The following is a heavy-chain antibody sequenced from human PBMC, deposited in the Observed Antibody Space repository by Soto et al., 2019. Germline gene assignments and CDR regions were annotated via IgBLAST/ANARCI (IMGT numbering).Heavy chain of an antibody. J-gene: IGHJ4*02. CDR1: GGSFSGYY. Sequence: PSETLSLTCAVYGGSFSGYYWSWVRQTPGKGLEWIGDINHTGGSNYNPSLKSRVMISVDTAKTQFSLNVTSVTAADTAVYYCAREVGYYSATRRNLYFDYWGPGTLVTVSS. D-gene: IGHD2-2*01. CDR2: INHTGGS. V-gene: IGHV4-34*01. CDR3: AREVGYYSATRRNLYFDY.